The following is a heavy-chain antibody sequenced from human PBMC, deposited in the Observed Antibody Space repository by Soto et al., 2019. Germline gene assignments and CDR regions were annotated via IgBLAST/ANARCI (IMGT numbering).Heavy chain of an antibody. Sequence: QVQLVESGGGVVQPGRSLRLSCAASGFTFSSYGMHWVRQAPGKGLEWVAVIWYDGSNKYYADSVKGRFTISRDNSKNTLYLQMNSMRAEDTAVYYCARDSGYCSGGSCYRWFDPWGQGTLVTVSS. CDR2: IWYDGSNK. CDR3: ARDSGYCSGGSCYRWFDP. J-gene: IGHJ5*02. V-gene: IGHV3-33*01. D-gene: IGHD2-15*01. CDR1: GFTFSSYG.